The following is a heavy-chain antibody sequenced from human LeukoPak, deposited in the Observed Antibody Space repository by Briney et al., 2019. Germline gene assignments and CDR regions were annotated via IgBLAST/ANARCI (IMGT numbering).Heavy chain of an antibody. D-gene: IGHD5-18*01. V-gene: IGHV3-21*01. CDR3: ARDRAPDGYRGYFDY. CDR1: GFTFSSYS. J-gene: IGHJ4*02. CDR2: ISSSSSYI. Sequence: PGGSLRLSCAASGFTFSSYSMNWVRQAPGKGLEWVSSISSSSSYIYYADSVKGRFTISRDNAKNSLYLQMNSLRAEDTAVYYCARDRAPDGYRGYFDYWGQGTLVTVSS.